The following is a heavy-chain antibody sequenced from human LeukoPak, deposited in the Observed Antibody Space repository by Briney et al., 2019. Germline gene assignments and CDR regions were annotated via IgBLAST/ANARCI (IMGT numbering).Heavy chain of an antibody. CDR2: ISNTGGST. D-gene: IGHD3-10*01. CDR1: GFTFSSYA. CDR3: AKRASGSGTSLYYFDY. J-gene: IGHJ4*02. V-gene: IGHV3-23*01. Sequence: GGSLRLSCAASGFTFSSYAMSWVRQAPGKGLEWVSIISNTGGSTFYADSVKGRFTISRDNSKNTLYLQMNSLRAEDTAVYYCAKRASGSGTSLYYFDYWGQGTLVTVSS.